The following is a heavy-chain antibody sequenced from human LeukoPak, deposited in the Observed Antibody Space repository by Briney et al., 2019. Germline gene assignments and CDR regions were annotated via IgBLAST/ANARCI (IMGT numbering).Heavy chain of an antibody. CDR2: INPNSGGT. CDR3: ARFPILTGYYYDAFDI. CDR1: GYTFTGYY. J-gene: IGHJ3*02. Sequence: GASVKVSCKASGYTFTGYYMHWVRQAPGQGLEWMGWINPNSGGTNYAQKFQGRVTMTKDTSISTAYMELSRLRSDDTAVYYCARFPILTGYYYDAFDIWGQGTMVTVSS. V-gene: IGHV1-2*02. D-gene: IGHD3-9*01.